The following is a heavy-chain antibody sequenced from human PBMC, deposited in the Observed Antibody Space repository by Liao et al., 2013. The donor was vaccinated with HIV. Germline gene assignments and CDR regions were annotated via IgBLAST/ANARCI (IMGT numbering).Heavy chain of an antibody. V-gene: IGHV4-30-4*01. J-gene: IGHJ5*02. D-gene: IGHD3-16*01. CDR1: GASISSGDHY. CDR3: ARALPSKGGSGFLLALYP. CDR2: IYYTGST. Sequence: QVQLQESGPGLVKPSQNLSLTCTVSGASISSGDHYWSWIRQPPGRGLEWIGYIYYTGSTYFIPSLKSRLNISLDTSNNQFSLKLSSVTAADTAVYYCARALPSKGGSGFLLALYPSGRGTLGHRLL.